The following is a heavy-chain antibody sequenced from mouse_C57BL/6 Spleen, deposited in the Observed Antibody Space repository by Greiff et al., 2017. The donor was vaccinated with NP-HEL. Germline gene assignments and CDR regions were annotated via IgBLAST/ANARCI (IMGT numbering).Heavy chain of an antibody. CDR1: GYAFTNYL. V-gene: IGHV1-54*01. J-gene: IGHJ1*03. CDR2: INPGSGGT. CDR3: ARGDSSYWYFDV. D-gene: IGHD1-1*01. Sequence: VQLQQSGAELVRPGTSVKVSCKASGYAFTNYLIEWVKQRPGQGLEWIGVINPGSGGTNYNEKFKGKATLTADKSSSTAYMQLSSLTSEDSAVYFCARGDSSYWYFDVWGTGTTVTVSS.